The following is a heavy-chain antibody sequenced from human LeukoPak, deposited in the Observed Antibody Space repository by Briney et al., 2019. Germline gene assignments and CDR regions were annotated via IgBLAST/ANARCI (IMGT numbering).Heavy chain of an antibody. CDR2: IYTSGST. J-gene: IGHJ6*02. Sequence: SETLSLTCTVSGGSISSYYWSWIRQPAGKGLEWIGRIYTSGSTNYNPSLKSRVTMSVDTSKNQLSLKLSSVTAADTAVYYCARDSDYDFWSGYTDGYYYGMDVWGQGTTVTVSS. D-gene: IGHD3-3*01. V-gene: IGHV4-4*07. CDR1: GGSISSYY. CDR3: ARDSDYDFWSGYTDGYYYGMDV.